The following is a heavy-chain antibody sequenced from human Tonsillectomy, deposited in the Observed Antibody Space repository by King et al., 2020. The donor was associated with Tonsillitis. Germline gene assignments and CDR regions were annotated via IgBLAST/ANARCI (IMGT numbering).Heavy chain of an antibody. J-gene: IGHJ3*02. Sequence: VQLVESGGGVVQPGRSLRLSCAASGFTFSSYAMHWVRQAPGKGLEWVAVISYDGSNKYYADSVKGRFTISRDNSKNTLYLQMNSRRAEDTAVYYCASDIVVVTADDAFDIWGQGTMVTVSS. D-gene: IGHD2-21*02. V-gene: IGHV3-30-3*01. CDR1: GFTFSSYA. CDR3: ASDIVVVTADDAFDI. CDR2: ISYDGSNK.